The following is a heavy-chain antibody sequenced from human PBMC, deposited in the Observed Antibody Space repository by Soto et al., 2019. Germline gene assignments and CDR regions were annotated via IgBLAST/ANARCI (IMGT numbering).Heavy chain of an antibody. D-gene: IGHD1-26*01. Sequence: ASETLSLTCTVSGASISSGGYYWSWIRQDPGKGLEWLGYIYDNGTTYYNPSLKSRVSISRDKSKNQFSLKMTSLTAADTAVYYCASGQVGATTSFDPWGQGTKVTVSS. CDR2: IYDNGTT. CDR1: GASISSGGYY. CDR3: ASGQVGATTSFDP. V-gene: IGHV4-31*03. J-gene: IGHJ5*02.